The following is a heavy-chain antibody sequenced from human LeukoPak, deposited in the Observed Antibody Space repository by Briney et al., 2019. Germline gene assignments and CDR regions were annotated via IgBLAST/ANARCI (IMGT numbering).Heavy chain of an antibody. CDR3: ARFRDGFSFWFDP. D-gene: IGHD5-24*01. V-gene: IGHV4-59*01. Sequence: SETLSLTCTVSGDSISNYYWNWIRQPPGKGLEWIAYINYSGNTKSNPSLKSRVTISLDTSKNQFSLNLSSMTAADTAVYYCARFRDGFSFWFDPWGQGTLVTVSS. CDR1: GDSISNYY. CDR2: INYSGNT. J-gene: IGHJ5*02.